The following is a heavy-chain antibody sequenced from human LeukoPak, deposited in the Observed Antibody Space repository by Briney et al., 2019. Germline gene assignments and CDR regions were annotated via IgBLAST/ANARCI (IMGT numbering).Heavy chain of an antibody. D-gene: IGHD3-10*01. CDR2: INPSSGAT. J-gene: IGHJ4*02. Sequence: ASVKVSCKASGYPFTVYYMLWVRQAPGQGLEWMGWINPSSGATNYAQKFQGRVAMTRDTSISTAYMELSRLRSDDTAVYYCARVGYYGSGSYDYWGQGTLVTVSS. CDR3: ARVGYYGSGSYDY. V-gene: IGHV1-2*02. CDR1: GYPFTVYY.